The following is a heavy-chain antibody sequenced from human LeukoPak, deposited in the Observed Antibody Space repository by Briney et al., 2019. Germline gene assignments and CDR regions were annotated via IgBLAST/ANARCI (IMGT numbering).Heavy chain of an antibody. D-gene: IGHD2/OR15-2a*01. V-gene: IGHV4-59*01. Sequence: PSETLSLTCTVSGGSISSYYWSWIRQPPGKGLEWIGYIYYSGSTNYNPSLKSRVTISVDTSKNQFSLKLSSVTAADTAVYYCAGLLEVVDAFDIWGQGTMVTVSS. CDR1: GGSISSYY. J-gene: IGHJ3*02. CDR2: IYYSGST. CDR3: AGLLEVVDAFDI.